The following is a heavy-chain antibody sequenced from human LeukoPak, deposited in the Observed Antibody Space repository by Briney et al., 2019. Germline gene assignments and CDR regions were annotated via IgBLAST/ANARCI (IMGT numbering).Heavy chain of an antibody. Sequence: PGGSLRLSCAASGITFSSYAMHWVRQAPGKGLEWVAVISYDGSNKYYADSVKGRFTISRDNSKNTLYLQMNSLRAEDTAVYYCARDFTVKYSSFGGPSRFGSLYYWGQGTLVTVSS. D-gene: IGHD6-6*01. V-gene: IGHV3-30*04. CDR2: ISYDGSNK. J-gene: IGHJ4*02. CDR1: GITFSSYA. CDR3: ARDFTVKYSSFGGPSRFGSLYY.